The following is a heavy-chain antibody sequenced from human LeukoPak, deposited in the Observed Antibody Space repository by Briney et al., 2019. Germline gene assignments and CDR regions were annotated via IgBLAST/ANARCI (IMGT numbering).Heavy chain of an antibody. D-gene: IGHD3-10*01. CDR3: ARDAGDHGTGSDY. J-gene: IGHJ4*02. V-gene: IGHV3-7*01. CDR2: IKQDGTEK. Sequence: GGSLRLSCGASGFTFTTYWMSWVRQAPGKGLEWVANIKQDGTEKYYVDSVKGRFTISRDYARNSLYLQLNSLRAEDTAVYYCARDAGDHGTGSDYWGQGTLVTVSS. CDR1: GFTFTTYW.